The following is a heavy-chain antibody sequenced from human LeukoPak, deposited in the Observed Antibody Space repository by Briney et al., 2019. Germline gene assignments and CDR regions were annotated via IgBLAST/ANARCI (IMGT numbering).Heavy chain of an antibody. D-gene: IGHD6-19*01. CDR2: ISSSSTIT. CDR1: GFTFSNYE. J-gene: IGHJ4*02. CDR3: ARVRYNSGWAFDY. Sequence: PGGSLRLSCAGSGFTFSNYEMNWVRQAPGKGLEWVSYISSSSTITNYADSVKGRFTISRDNAKNSLFLQMDSLRAEDTAVYYCARVRYNSGWAFDYWGQGTVVTVSS. V-gene: IGHV3-48*03.